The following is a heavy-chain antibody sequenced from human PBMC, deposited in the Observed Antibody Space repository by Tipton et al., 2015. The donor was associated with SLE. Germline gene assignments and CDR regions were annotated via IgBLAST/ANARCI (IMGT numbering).Heavy chain of an antibody. D-gene: IGHD3-10*01. J-gene: IGHJ3*01. CDR3: ARETSSGAFDL. Sequence: GSLRLSCAASGFNFNEFWMTWVRQAPGKGLEWLANIKPDGSDKSFVGSVRGRFTISRDNAKKSVFLQMNSLRDEDTAVYYCARETSSGAFDLWGQGTMVTVSS. CDR1: GFNFNEFW. CDR2: IKPDGSDK. V-gene: IGHV3-7*01.